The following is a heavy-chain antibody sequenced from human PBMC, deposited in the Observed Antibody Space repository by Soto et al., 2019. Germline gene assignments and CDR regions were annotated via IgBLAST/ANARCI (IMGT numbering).Heavy chain of an antibody. CDR2: VDYSGTT. CDR3: ARGRSWYSWDAFDI. D-gene: IGHD6-13*01. Sequence: SETLSLTGNVSGGPIRGYYWNWIRHSPGKGLQWIANVDYSGTTNYKPSLRSRATISLDSPMSLFSLHLKSVTAADTAVYYCARGRSWYSWDAFDIWGQGTMVNVS. V-gene: IGHV4-59*01. CDR1: GGPIRGYY. J-gene: IGHJ3*02.